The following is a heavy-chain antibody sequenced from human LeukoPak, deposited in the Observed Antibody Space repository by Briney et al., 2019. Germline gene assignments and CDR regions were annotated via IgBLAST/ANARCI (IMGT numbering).Heavy chain of an antibody. V-gene: IGHV3-21*01. D-gene: IGHD4-23*01. Sequence: GGSLRLSCAASGFTFSSYSMSWVRQAPGKGLEWVSSINSSSGYIYYADSVKGRFTISRDNAKNSLYLEMNSLRDEDTAVYYCARDATVVSDYWGQGTLVTVSS. CDR3: ARDATVVSDY. J-gene: IGHJ4*02. CDR1: GFTFSSYS. CDR2: INSSSGYI.